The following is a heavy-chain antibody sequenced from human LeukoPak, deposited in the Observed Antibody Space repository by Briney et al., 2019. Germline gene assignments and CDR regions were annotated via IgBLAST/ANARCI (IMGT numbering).Heavy chain of an antibody. CDR2: ISGSGGST. Sequence: GGSLRLSCAASGFTFSSYAMSWVRQAPGKGLEWVSAISGSGGSTYYADSVKGRFTISRDNAKNSLYLQMNSLRAEDTAVYYCASGGYYGSGSYSIDYWGQGTLVTVSS. D-gene: IGHD3-10*01. CDR3: ASGGYYGSGSYSIDY. CDR1: GFTFSSYA. J-gene: IGHJ4*02. V-gene: IGHV3-23*01.